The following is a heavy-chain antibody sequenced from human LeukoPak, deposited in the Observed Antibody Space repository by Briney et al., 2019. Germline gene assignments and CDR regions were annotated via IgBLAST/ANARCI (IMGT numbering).Heavy chain of an antibody. CDR2: IYYSGST. CDR3: ARELLRYFDWLPGGMDV. CDR1: GGSISSGGYY. Sequence: SQTLSLTCTVSGGSISSGGYYWSWIRQHPGKGLEWIGYIYYSGSTYYNPSLKSRVTISVDTSKNQSSLKLSSVTAADTAVYYCARELLRYFDWLPGGMDVWGQGTTVTVSS. V-gene: IGHV4-31*03. J-gene: IGHJ6*02. D-gene: IGHD3-9*01.